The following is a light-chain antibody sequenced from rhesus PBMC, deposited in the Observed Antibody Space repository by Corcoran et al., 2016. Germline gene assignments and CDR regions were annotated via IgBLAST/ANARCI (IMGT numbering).Light chain of an antibody. CDR2: GSS. CDR3: QQSSTLWT. Sequence: ETVVTQSPATLSLSPGERATLSCRASQSVGSYLARYQQKPGQAPRLLIYGSSSRANGIPDRFIGSGSGTDVTLTISSLEPEDGGVYYCQQSSTLWTFGQGTKVESK. J-gene: IGKJ1*01. V-gene: IGKV3-24*04. CDR1: QSVGSY.